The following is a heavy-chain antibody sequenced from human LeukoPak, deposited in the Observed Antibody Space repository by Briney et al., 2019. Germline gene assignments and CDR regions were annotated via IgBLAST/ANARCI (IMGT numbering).Heavy chain of an antibody. J-gene: IGHJ3*02. CDR2: ISGGGGTT. CDR3: AKDPSDYGDYVGAFDI. Sequence: PGGSLRLSCAASGFTFSNYAMSWVRQAPGKGLEWVSVISGGGGTTYYADSVKGRFTISRDNSKNTLYLQMNSLRAEDTAVYYCAKDPSDYGDYVGAFDIWGQGTMVTVSS. CDR1: GFTFSNYA. D-gene: IGHD4-17*01. V-gene: IGHV3-23*01.